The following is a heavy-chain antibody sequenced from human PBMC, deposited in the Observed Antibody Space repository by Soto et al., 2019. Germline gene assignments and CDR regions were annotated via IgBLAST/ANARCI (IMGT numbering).Heavy chain of an antibody. D-gene: IGHD5-18*01. CDR2: ISSSSDYI. V-gene: IGHV3-21*01. Sequence: GGPLRLSCAASGFTSSCYSLNWVRQAPGKGLEWVSSISSSSDYIYYADSVKGRFTISRDNAKNSLYLQMNSLRAEDTVVYYCAREGDTAMVTLDFWGQGTLVTVSS. CDR3: AREGDTAMVTLDF. CDR1: GFTSSCYS. J-gene: IGHJ4*02.